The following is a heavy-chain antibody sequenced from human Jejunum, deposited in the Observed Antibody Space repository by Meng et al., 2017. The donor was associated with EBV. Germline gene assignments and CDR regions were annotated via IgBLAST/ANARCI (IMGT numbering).Heavy chain of an antibody. CDR2: LNPNNGAT. CDR3: VGEIVAPYSFDQ. V-gene: IGHV1-46*01. CDR1: GYTFIDYH. D-gene: IGHD5-12*01. J-gene: IGHJ4*02. Sequence: QLLPSGAEVKKPGASVKLSCKTSGYTFIDYHVHWVRQAPGQGLEWMGILNPNNGATSYAQRIRGRVTMTRDTSTSTVYMELSSLRSEDTALYYCVGEIVAPYSFDQWGQGTLVTVSS.